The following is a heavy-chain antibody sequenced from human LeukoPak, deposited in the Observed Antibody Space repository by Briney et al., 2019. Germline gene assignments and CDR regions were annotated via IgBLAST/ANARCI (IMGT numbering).Heavy chain of an antibody. D-gene: IGHD5-24*01. CDR2: IWYDGSNK. CDR3: ARDPEMATIPYYYYYGMDV. Sequence: PGGSLRLSCAASEFTFSNYDMHWVRQAPGKGLEWVAVIWYDGSNKYYADSVKGRFTISRDNSKNTLYLQMNSLRAEDTAVYYCARDPEMATIPYYYYYGMDVWGQGTPVTVSS. V-gene: IGHV3-33*01. J-gene: IGHJ6*02. CDR1: EFTFSNYD.